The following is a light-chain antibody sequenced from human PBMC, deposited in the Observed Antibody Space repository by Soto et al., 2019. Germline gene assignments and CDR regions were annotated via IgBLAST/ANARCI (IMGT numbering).Light chain of an antibody. CDR2: TAS. J-gene: IGKJ5*01. CDR3: QHYSSYPRT. Sequence: DIQLTQSPSSLSASVGDRVTISCRASQGISTFLAWYQQKPGKAPKSLIKTASTLQSGVPSRFSGSGSDTYFILTISSLQPEDFATYYGQHYSSYPRTFGQGTRLDLK. CDR1: QGISTF. V-gene: IGKV1D-16*01.